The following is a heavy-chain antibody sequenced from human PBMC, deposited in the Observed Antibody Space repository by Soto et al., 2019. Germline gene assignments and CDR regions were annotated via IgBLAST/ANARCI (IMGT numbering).Heavy chain of an antibody. CDR1: SGSISSTIYS. D-gene: IGHD3-10*01. CDR2: IFYSGST. CDR3: AREPYPMVRGGFGP. J-gene: IGHJ5*02. V-gene: IGHV4-39*07. Sequence: SETLSLTCTVSSGSISSTIYSWDWIRQPPGKGLEWIGSIFYSGSTNYNPSLKSRVTISVDTSKNQFSLKLSSVTAADTAVYYCAREPYPMVRGGFGPWGQGTLVTVSS.